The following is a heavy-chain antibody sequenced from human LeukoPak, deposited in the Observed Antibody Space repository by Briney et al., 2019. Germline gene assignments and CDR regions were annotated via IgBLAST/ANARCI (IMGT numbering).Heavy chain of an antibody. Sequence: GSLRLSCAASGFTFSSYWMYWVRQAPGKGLVWVSRINSDGKTTNYADSVKGRFTISRDSAKNTLYLQMNSLRAEDTAVYYCTRDITLTRGGRSDYWGQGTLVTVPA. J-gene: IGHJ4*02. CDR2: INSDGKTT. D-gene: IGHD3-10*01. V-gene: IGHV3-74*01. CDR1: GFTFSSYW. CDR3: TRDITLTRGGRSDY.